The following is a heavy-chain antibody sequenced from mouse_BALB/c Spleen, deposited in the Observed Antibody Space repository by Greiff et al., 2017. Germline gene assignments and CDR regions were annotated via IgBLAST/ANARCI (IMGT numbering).Heavy chain of an antibody. CDR1: GFNIKDTY. J-gene: IGHJ3*01. D-gene: IGHD6-1*01. Sequence: EVMLVESGAELVKPGASVKLSCTASGFNIKDTYMHWVKQRPEQGLEWIGRIDPANGNTKYDPKFQGKATITADTSSNTAYLQLSSLTSEDTAVYYCARGRRAWFAYWGQGTLVTVSA. CDR2: IDPANGNT. V-gene: IGHV14-3*02. CDR3: ARGRRAWFAY.